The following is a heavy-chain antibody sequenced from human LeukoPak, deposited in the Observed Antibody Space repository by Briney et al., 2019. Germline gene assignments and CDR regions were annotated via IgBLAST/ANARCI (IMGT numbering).Heavy chain of an antibody. Sequence: GGSLRLSCAASGFIVSTNYMGWVRQAPGKGLEWVSVIYNDDRTYFADSVKGRFAISRDNSKNTLYLQMNSLRAEDTAIYYCAKFRADSSGWPFDYWGQGTLVTVST. J-gene: IGHJ4*02. CDR3: AKFRADSSGWPFDY. CDR2: IYNDDRT. V-gene: IGHV3-53*01. D-gene: IGHD6-19*01. CDR1: GFIVSTNY.